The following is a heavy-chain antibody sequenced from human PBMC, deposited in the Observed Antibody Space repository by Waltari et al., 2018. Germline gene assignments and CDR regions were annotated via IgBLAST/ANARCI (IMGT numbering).Heavy chain of an antibody. CDR3: AVSPDTATSRAAFHF. CDR1: GGSISNLNFY. J-gene: IGHJ6*02. Sequence: QVQLQESGPGLAKASQTLSLTCDVSGGSISNLNFYWSWIRQPAGKGLEWIGRIYRSGVTDYNPSLRGRATMCLDMSKNQFSLTVDSLIAADTAVYYCAVSPDTATSRAAFHFWGPGTTVSVSS. D-gene: IGHD5-18*01. CDR2: IYRSGVT. V-gene: IGHV4-61*02.